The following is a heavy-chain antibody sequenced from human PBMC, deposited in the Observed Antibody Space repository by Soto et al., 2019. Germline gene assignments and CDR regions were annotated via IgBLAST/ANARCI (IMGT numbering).Heavy chain of an antibody. Sequence: SVKVSCKASGGTFSSYAISWVRQAPGQGLEWMGGIIPIFGTANYAQKFQGRVTITADESTSTAYMELSSLRSEDTAVYYCARVVRFLEWPLLDYWGQGTLVTVSS. D-gene: IGHD3-3*01. CDR3: ARVVRFLEWPLLDY. CDR2: IIPIFGTA. CDR1: GGTFSSYA. J-gene: IGHJ4*02. V-gene: IGHV1-69*13.